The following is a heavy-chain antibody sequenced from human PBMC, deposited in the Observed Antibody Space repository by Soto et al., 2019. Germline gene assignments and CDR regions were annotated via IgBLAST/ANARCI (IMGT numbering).Heavy chain of an antibody. D-gene: IGHD1-26*01. J-gene: IGHJ3*02. Sequence: GGSLRLSCAASGFTFSSYEMNWVRQAPGKGLEWVSYISSSGSTIYYADSVKGRFTISRDNAKNSLYLQMNSLRAEDTAVYYCARAPPRPIVGATGGAFDIWGQGTMVTVSS. CDR2: ISSSGSTI. CDR1: GFTFSSYE. V-gene: IGHV3-48*03. CDR3: ARAPPRPIVGATGGAFDI.